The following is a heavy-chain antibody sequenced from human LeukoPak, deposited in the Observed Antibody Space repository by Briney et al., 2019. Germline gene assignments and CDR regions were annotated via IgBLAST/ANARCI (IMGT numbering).Heavy chain of an antibody. CDR3: AREGPITMVRRVIIPFQNYWFDP. D-gene: IGHD3-10*01. CDR2: ISAYYGNT. V-gene: IGHV1-18*01. J-gene: IGHJ5*02. CDR1: GYTFTCYG. Sequence: ASVQVSCKASGYTFTCYGISWVRQAPGQGLEWMGWISAYYGNTNYPQKLRGGVAMTTDTSTSTAYMELRSLRSDDTAVYYCAREGPITMVRRVIIPFQNYWFDPWGQGTLVTVSS.